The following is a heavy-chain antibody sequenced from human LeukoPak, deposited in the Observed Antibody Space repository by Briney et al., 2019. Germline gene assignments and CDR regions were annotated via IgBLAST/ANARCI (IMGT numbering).Heavy chain of an antibody. CDR3: ARISLPPSDNFDS. Sequence: GGSLRLSCAASEFTFSSHPMGWVRRAPGKGLEWVSSICSSSGCTYYADSVRGRFAISRDDSKNTLYLQMNSLRAEDKAVYYCARISLPPSDNFDSWGQGTLVTVSS. V-gene: IGHV3-23*01. D-gene: IGHD2-15*01. J-gene: IGHJ4*02. CDR2: ICSSSGCT. CDR1: EFTFSSHP.